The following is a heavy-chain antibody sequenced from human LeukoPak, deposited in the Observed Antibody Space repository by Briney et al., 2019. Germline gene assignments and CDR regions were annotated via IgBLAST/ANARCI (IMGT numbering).Heavy chain of an antibody. V-gene: IGHV4-4*07. D-gene: IGHD2/OR15-2a*01. Sequence: SETLSLTCTVSGGSIISYYWSWIRQPAGKGLAWIGRIYTSGSTNYNPSLKSRVTMSVDTSKNQFSLKLSSVTAADTAVYYCARDLYNWFDPWGQGTLVTVSS. CDR2: IYTSGST. CDR1: GGSIISYY. CDR3: ARDLYNWFDP. J-gene: IGHJ5*02.